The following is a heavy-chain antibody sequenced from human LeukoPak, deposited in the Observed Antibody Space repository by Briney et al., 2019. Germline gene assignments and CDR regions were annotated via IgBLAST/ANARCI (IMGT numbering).Heavy chain of an antibody. CDR2: ISSSSSTI. V-gene: IGHV3-48*01. J-gene: IGHJ4*02. CDR1: GFTFSSYS. Sequence: PGGSLRLSCAASGFTFSSYSMNWVRQAPGKGLEWVSYISSSSSTIYYADSVKGRFTISRDNAKNSLYLQMNSLRAEDTAVYYCARDRISIAVAGTDFDYWGQGTLVPVSS. D-gene: IGHD6-19*01. CDR3: ARDRISIAVAGTDFDY.